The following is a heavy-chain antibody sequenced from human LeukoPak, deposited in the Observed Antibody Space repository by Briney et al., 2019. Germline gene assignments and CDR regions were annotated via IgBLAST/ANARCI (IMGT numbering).Heavy chain of an antibody. D-gene: IGHD6-6*01. CDR2: INGYNGDT. Sequence: GASVKVSCRASGYTFTNYGISWVRQAPGQGLEWLAWINGYNGDTNHAQKLQGRVTMTTDTSTNTAFMELRSLTSDDTAVYCCARDLRISSVCYFDYWGQGTLVTVSS. J-gene: IGHJ4*02. CDR3: ARDLRISSVCYFDY. V-gene: IGHV1-18*01. CDR1: GYTFTNYG.